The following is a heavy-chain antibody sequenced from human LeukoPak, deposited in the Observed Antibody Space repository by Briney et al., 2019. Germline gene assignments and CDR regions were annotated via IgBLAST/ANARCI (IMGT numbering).Heavy chain of an antibody. Sequence: TGGSLRLSCAASGFTFSSNGMPWVRQAPGKGLEWVAFIRYDGSNKYYADSVKGRFTISRDNSKNTLYLQMNSLRAEDTAVYYCAKDRGYYYDSSGYYRMDAFDIWGQGTMVTVSS. CDR2: IRYDGSNK. V-gene: IGHV3-30*02. D-gene: IGHD3-22*01. CDR1: GFTFSSNG. CDR3: AKDRGYYYDSSGYYRMDAFDI. J-gene: IGHJ3*02.